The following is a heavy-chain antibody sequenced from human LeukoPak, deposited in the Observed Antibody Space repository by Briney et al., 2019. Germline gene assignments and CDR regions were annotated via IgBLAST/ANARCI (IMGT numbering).Heavy chain of an antibody. CDR2: INHSGST. J-gene: IGHJ4*02. CDR1: GGSFSGYY. Sequence: SETLSLTCAVYGGSFSGYYWSWIRQPPGKGLEWIGEINHSGSTNYNPSLKSRVTISVDTPKNQFSLKLSSVTAADTAVYYCARGRAGTTRIPMVRGVADYWGQGTLVTLSS. D-gene: IGHD3-10*01. V-gene: IGHV4-34*01. CDR3: ARGRAGTTRIPMVRGVADY.